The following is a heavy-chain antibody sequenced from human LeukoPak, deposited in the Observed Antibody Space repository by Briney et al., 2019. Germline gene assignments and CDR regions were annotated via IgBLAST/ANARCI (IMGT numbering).Heavy chain of an antibody. CDR3: ARAGSSLVRGATDY. V-gene: IGHV1-2*04. CDR1: GYTFTSYY. Sequence: ASVKVSCKASGYTFTSYYMHWVRQAPGQGLEWMGWINPNSGGTNYAQKFQGWVTMTRDTSISTAYMEPSRLRSDDTAVYYCARAGSSLVRGATDYWGQGTLVTVSS. CDR2: INPNSGGT. J-gene: IGHJ4*02. D-gene: IGHD3-10*01.